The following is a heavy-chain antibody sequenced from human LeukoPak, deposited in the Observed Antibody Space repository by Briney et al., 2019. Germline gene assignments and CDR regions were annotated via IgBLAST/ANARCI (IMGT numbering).Heavy chain of an antibody. V-gene: IGHV3-21*01. D-gene: IGHD5-12*01. CDR1: GFTFSSYS. Sequence: GGSPRLSCAASGFTFSSYSMNWVRQAPGKGLEWVSSISSSSSYIYYADSVKGRFTISRDNAKNSLYLQMNSLRAEDTAVYYCARSVGSDGLDPWGQGTLVTVSS. CDR3: ARSVGSDGLDP. CDR2: ISSSSSYI. J-gene: IGHJ5*02.